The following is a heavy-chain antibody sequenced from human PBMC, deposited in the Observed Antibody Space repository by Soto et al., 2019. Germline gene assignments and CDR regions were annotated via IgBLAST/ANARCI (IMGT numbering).Heavy chain of an antibody. CDR3: AKQRGRTGLNSVGYYYYMDV. D-gene: IGHD1-7*01. V-gene: IGHV3-23*01. J-gene: IGHJ6*03. CDR1: GFTFSSYA. CDR2: ISGSGGST. Sequence: TGGSLRLSCAASGFTFSSYAMSWVRQAPGKGLEWVSAISGSGGSTYYEDSVKGRITISRDNSKNTLYLQMNSLRAEDTAVYYFAKQRGRTGLNSVGYYYYMDVWGKGTTVTVSS.